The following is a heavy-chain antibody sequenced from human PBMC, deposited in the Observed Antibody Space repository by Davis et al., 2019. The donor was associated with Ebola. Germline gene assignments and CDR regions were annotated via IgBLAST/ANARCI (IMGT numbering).Heavy chain of an antibody. V-gene: IGHV3-23*01. D-gene: IGHD2-2*01. CDR2: ISGSGGST. CDR3: AKDSPTPPAAILSSMDV. Sequence: GESLKISCAASGFTFSSYAMSWVRQAPGKGLEWVSAISGSGGSTYYADSVKGRFTISRDNSKNTLYLQMNSLRAEDTAVYYCAKDSPTPPAAILSSMDVWGKGTTVTVSS. J-gene: IGHJ6*03. CDR1: GFTFSSYA.